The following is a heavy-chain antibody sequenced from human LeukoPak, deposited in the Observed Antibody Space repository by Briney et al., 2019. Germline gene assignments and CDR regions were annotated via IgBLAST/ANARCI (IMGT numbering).Heavy chain of an antibody. CDR3: ARATLVGYFSYFYMDV. CDR2: ISSSGST. CDR1: GDSISSHY. Sequence: SETLSLTCFVSGDSISSHYWNWIRQPPGKGLEWIGHISSSGSTNYNPSLKSRVTVSIDTSKNQFSLNLSSVTAADTAVYYCARATLVGYFSYFYMDVWGKGTTVTFSS. D-gene: IGHD1-26*01. J-gene: IGHJ6*03. V-gene: IGHV4-59*11.